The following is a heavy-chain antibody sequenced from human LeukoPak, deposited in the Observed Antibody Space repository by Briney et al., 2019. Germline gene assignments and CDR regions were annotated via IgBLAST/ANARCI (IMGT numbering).Heavy chain of an antibody. D-gene: IGHD3-16*01. CDR3: AKDLGASTHYYYGMDV. CDR2: ISGSGGST. V-gene: IGHV3-23*01. CDR1: GFTLSSYA. Sequence: GGSLRLSCAASGFTLSSYAMSWVRQAPGKGLEWVSAISGSGGSTFYADSVKGRFTISRDNSKNTLYLQMNSLRAEDTAVYYCAKDLGASTHYYYGMDVWGQGTTVTVSS. J-gene: IGHJ6*02.